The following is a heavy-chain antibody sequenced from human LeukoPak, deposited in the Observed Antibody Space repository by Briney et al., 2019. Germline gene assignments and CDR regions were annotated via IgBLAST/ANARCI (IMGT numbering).Heavy chain of an antibody. CDR2: IRYDGSNK. J-gene: IGHJ4*02. Sequence: GGSLRLPCAASGFTFSSYGMHWVRQAPGKGLEWVAFIRYDGSNKYYADSVKGRFTISRDNSKNNLYLQMNSLRGEDTAVYYCAKDLSPETYSGSYPNYWGQGTLVTVSS. V-gene: IGHV3-30*02. CDR1: GFTFSSYG. D-gene: IGHD1-26*01. CDR3: AKDLSPETYSGSYPNY.